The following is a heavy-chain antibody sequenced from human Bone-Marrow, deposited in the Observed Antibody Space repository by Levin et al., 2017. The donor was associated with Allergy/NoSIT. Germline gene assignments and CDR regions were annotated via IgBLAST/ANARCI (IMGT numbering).Heavy chain of an antibody. D-gene: IGHD1-26*01. V-gene: IGHV3-74*01. Sequence: GGSLRLSCAASGFTFSNYWMHWVRQAPGKGLVWVSRINSDGSGVTYADSVKGRFTISRDNAKTTLYLQMNSLRAEDTAVYYCARARLVGTTIINWFDSWGQGTLVTVSS. CDR1: GFTFSNYW. CDR2: INSDGSGV. J-gene: IGHJ5*01. CDR3: ARARLVGTTIINWFDS.